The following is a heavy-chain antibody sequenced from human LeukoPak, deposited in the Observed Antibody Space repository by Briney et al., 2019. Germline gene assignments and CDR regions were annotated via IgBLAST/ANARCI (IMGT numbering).Heavy chain of an antibody. CDR2: INHSGST. V-gene: IGHV4-34*01. Sequence: SETLSLTCAVYGGSFSSYYWSWIRQPPGKGLEWIGEINHSGSTNYNPSLKSRVTISVDTSKNQFSPKLSSVTAADTAVYYCARGFRGVIERWFDPWGQGTLVTVSS. CDR3: ARGFRGVIERWFDP. CDR1: GGSFSSYY. D-gene: IGHD3-16*02. J-gene: IGHJ5*02.